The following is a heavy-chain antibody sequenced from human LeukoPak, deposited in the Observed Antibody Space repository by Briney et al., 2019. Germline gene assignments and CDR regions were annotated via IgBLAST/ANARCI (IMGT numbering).Heavy chain of an antibody. CDR3: AKADY. V-gene: IGHV3-23*01. CDR1: GFTFANYA. Sequence: GGSLRLSCAASGFTFANYAMTWVRQAPGKGLDWVSLISGSGSNTYYTDSVQGRFTISRDNSRNTLYLQMSSLRAEDTAIYYCAKADYWGQGTLVTVSS. J-gene: IGHJ4*02. CDR2: ISGSGSNT.